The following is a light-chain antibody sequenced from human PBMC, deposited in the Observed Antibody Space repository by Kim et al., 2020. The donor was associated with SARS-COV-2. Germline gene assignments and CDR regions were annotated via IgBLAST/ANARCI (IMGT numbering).Light chain of an antibody. CDR1: QGISSY. CDR2: AAS. V-gene: IGKV1-9*01. Sequence: ASVGARVTITCRASQGISSYLAWYQQKPGKAPKLLIYAASTLQSGVPSRFSGSGSGTDFTLTISSLQPEDFATYYCQQLNSYPMYTFGQGTKLEI. J-gene: IGKJ2*01. CDR3: QQLNSYPMYT.